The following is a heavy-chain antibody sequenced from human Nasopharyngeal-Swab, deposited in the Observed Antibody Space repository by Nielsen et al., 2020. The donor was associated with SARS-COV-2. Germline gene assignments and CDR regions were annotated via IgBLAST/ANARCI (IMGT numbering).Heavy chain of an antibody. CDR2: INPSGGST. J-gene: IGHJ6*02. Sequence: ASVKVSCKASGYTFTSYYMHWVRQAPGQGLEWMGIINPSGGSTSYAQKFQGRVTMTRDTSTSTVYMELSSLRSEDTAVYYCARDPPEKISSSWYRYYYYGMDVWGQGTTVTVSS. D-gene: IGHD6-13*01. CDR1: GYTFTSYY. CDR3: ARDPPEKISSSWYRYYYYGMDV. V-gene: IGHV1-46*01.